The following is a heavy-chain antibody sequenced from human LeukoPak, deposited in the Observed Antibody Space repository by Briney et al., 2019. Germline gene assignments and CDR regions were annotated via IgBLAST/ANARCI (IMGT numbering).Heavy chain of an antibody. V-gene: IGHV4-59*01. Sequence: SETLSLTCTVSGGSISSYYWSWIRQPPGKGLEWIGYIYYSGNTNYNPSLKSRVTISVDTSKNQFSLKLSSVTAADTAMYYCARLWSEGNWENWFDPWGQGTLVTVSS. D-gene: IGHD3-3*01. CDR3: ARLWSEGNWENWFDP. CDR1: GGSISSYY. CDR2: IYYSGNT. J-gene: IGHJ5*02.